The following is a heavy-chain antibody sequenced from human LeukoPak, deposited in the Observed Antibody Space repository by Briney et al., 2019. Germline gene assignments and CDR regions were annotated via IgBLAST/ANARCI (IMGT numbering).Heavy chain of an antibody. Sequence: GGSLRLSCAASGFTFSSYAMHWVRQAPGKGLEWVAVISYDGSNKYYADSVKGRFTISRDNSKNTLYLQMNSLRAEDTAVYYCASLAVAGTGNYCGQGTLVTVSS. CDR3: ASLAVAGTGNY. D-gene: IGHD6-19*01. CDR1: GFTFSSYA. CDR2: ISYDGSNK. J-gene: IGHJ4*02. V-gene: IGHV3-30*04.